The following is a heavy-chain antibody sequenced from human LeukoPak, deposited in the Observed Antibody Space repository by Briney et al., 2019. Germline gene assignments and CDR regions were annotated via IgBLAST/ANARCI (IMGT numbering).Heavy chain of an antibody. J-gene: IGHJ3*02. V-gene: IGHV4-59*01. Sequence: PSETLSLTCTVSGGSISSYYWSWIRQPPGKGLEWIGYIYYSGSTNYNPSLKSGVTISVDTSENQFSLKLSSVTAADTAVYYCARSLYYYGADAFDIWGQGTMVTVSS. CDR2: IYYSGST. CDR3: ARSLYYYGADAFDI. CDR1: GGSISSYY. D-gene: IGHD3-10*01.